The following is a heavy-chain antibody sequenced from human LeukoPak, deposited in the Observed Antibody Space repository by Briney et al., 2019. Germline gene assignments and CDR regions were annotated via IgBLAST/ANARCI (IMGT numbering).Heavy chain of an antibody. CDR3: AATNWGSFDY. D-gene: IGHD7-27*01. J-gene: IGHJ4*02. Sequence: PSETLSLTCTVSGGSISSYYWSWIRQPPGKGLEWIGDIYHSGGTNYNPSLKSRVTISADTPKSQFSLKLSSVTAADTAVYYCAATNWGSFDYWGQGTLVTVSS. CDR2: IYHSGGT. CDR1: GGSISSYY. V-gene: IGHV4-59*01.